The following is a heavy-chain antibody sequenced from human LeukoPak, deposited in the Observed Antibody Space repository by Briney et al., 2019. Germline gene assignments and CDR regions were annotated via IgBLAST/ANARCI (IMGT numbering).Heavy chain of an antibody. V-gene: IGHV3-23*01. CDR2: ISGSGGST. D-gene: IGHD5-12*01. CDR1: GFTFSSYG. Sequence: GGSLRLSCAASGFTFSSYGMSWVRQAPGKGLEWVSAISGSGGSTYYADSVKGRFTISRDNSKNTLYLQMNSLRAEDTAVYYCARVEASGYDYGAFDYWGQGTLVTVSS. J-gene: IGHJ4*02. CDR3: ARVEASGYDYGAFDY.